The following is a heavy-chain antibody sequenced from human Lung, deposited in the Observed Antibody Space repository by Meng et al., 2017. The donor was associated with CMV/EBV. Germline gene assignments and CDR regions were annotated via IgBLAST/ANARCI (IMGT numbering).Heavy chain of an antibody. CDR1: GGSISRGGYY. CDR2: IHSSGST. D-gene: IGHD3-10*01. V-gene: IGHV4-31*03. J-gene: IGHJ5*02. CDR3: ARASYGSGSPLGESWFDP. Sequence: QGQLQESRPGLVKPSQTLSLTCTVSGGSISRGGYYWSWIRQHPGKGLEWIGYIHSSGSTYYNPSLRSRLTISVDTSKNQFSLKLSSVTAADTAVYYCARASYGSGSPLGESWFDPWGQGTLVTVSS.